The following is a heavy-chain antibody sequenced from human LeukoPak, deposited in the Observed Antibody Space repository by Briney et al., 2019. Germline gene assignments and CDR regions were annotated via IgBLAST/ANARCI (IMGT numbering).Heavy chain of an antibody. J-gene: IGHJ4*02. Sequence: SETLSLTCTVSGGSISSYYWSWIRQPAGKGLEWIGRIYTSGSTNYNPSLKSRVTMSVDTSKNQFSLKLSSVTAADTAVYYCARDDSSGYYFLYYFDYWGQGTLVTVSS. D-gene: IGHD3-22*01. CDR3: ARDDSSGYYFLYYFDY. CDR1: GGSISSYY. CDR2: IYTSGST. V-gene: IGHV4-4*07.